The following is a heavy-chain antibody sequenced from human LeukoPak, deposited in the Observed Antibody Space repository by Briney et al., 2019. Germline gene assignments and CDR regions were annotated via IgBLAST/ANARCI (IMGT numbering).Heavy chain of an antibody. Sequence: KPSETLSLTCTVSGGSISSYYWRWIRQPRGKGLEWIGYIYYSGSTNYNPSLKSRVTISVDTSKNQFSLKLSSVTAADTAVYYCARCPTGVRGVRDYGMDVWGQGTTVTVSS. CDR3: ARCPTGVRGVRDYGMDV. V-gene: IGHV4-59*01. D-gene: IGHD3-10*01. CDR2: IYYSGST. J-gene: IGHJ6*02. CDR1: GGSISSYY.